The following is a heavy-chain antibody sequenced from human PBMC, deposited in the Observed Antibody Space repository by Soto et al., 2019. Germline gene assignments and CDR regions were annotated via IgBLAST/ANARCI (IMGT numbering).Heavy chain of an antibody. CDR3: ARESEDLTSNFDY. CDR2: ISGSGSNT. J-gene: IGHJ4*02. CDR1: GFTSSSYA. V-gene: IGHV3-23*01. Sequence: GGSLRLSCAASGFTSSSYAMSWVRQAPGKGLEWVSAISGSGSNTYYADSVKGRFTISRDNSKNTLFLQMNSLRAEDTALYYCARESEDLTSNFDYWGQGTLVTVSS.